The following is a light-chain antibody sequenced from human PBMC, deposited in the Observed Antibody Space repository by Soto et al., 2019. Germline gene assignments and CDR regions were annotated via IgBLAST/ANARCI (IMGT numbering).Light chain of an antibody. Sequence: QSALTQPASVSASPGQSITISCIETNSDIGTLNSVSWYQQFPGKAPKLMIFGVSVRPSGVSTRFSGSKFGNTAFLYISGLQAEDEADYYCSSYTSSRTYVFGSGTKVTVL. CDR1: NSDIGTLNS. J-gene: IGLJ1*01. V-gene: IGLV2-14*01. CDR3: SSYTSSRTYV. CDR2: GVS.